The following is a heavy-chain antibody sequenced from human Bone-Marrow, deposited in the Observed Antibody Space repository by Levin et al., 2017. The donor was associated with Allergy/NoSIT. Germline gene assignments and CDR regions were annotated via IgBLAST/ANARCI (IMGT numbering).Heavy chain of an antibody. D-gene: IGHD2-21*01. Sequence: GGSLRLSCAVFGFTLDNYWMRWVRQTPGKGLESVANIKNDGSETYYVDSVKGRFTISRDNAKNSLHLQMNSQRSEDTAVYDLATAVRRIPCDDLGEGTLVAVSS. CDR1: GFTLDNYW. J-gene: IGHJ4*02. V-gene: IGHV3-7*01. CDR3: ATAVRRIPCDD. CDR2: IKNDGSET.